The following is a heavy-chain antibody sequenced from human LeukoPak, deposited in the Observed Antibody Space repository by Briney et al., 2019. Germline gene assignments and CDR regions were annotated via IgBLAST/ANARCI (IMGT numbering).Heavy chain of an antibody. V-gene: IGHV3-48*01. CDR2: ISSGGETI. D-gene: IGHD6-19*01. CDR1: GVTISGDS. J-gene: IGHJ3*02. Sequence: GGSLRLSCIASGVTISGDSMNWVRQAPGMGLEWLSYISSGGETIYYADSVKGRVTIVRDNAKNSLFLQMNNLRVEDTAIYYCVRDGRAVAFDIWGQGTMVTVAS. CDR3: VRDGRAVAFDI.